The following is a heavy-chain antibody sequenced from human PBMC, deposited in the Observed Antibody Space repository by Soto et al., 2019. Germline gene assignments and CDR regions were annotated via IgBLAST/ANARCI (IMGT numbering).Heavy chain of an antibody. J-gene: IGHJ4*02. V-gene: IGHV4-34*01. D-gene: IGHD2-21*02. Sequence: QVQLQQWGAGLLKPSETLSLTCAVYGGSFSGYYWSWIRQPPGKGLEWIGEINHSGSTNYNPSLKSRVTISVDTSKNQFSLKLSSVTAADTAVYYCARGGSDCGGDCYSSDFDYWGQGTLVTVSS. CDR1: GGSFSGYY. CDR3: ARGGSDCGGDCYSSDFDY. CDR2: INHSGST.